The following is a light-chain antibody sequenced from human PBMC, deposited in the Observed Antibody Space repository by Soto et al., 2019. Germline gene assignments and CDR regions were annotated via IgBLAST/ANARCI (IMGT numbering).Light chain of an antibody. CDR2: RNS. CDR3: AAWDDSLSGVV. CDR1: SSNIGSNY. Sequence: QSVVTQPPSASGTPGQRVTISCSGSSSNIGSNYVYWYQQLPGTVPQLLIYRNSERPSGVPDRFSGSKSGTSASLAISVLRSEDEADYYCAAWDDSLSGVVFGGGTQLTVL. J-gene: IGLJ2*01. V-gene: IGLV1-47*01.